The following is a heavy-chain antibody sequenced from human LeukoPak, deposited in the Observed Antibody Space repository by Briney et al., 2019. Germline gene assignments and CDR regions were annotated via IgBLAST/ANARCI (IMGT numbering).Heavy chain of an antibody. CDR2: IYYSGST. CDR1: GYSIASGTYS. CDR3: ARHAGGIAATGTRPFDY. D-gene: IGHD6-13*01. V-gene: IGHV4-39*01. Sequence: SETLSLTCTVSGYSIASGTYSWGWIRQPPGKGLEWIGSIYYSGSTYYNPSLKSRVTISVDTSKNQFPLKLSSVTAADTAVYYCARHAGGIAATGTRPFDYWGQGTLVTVPS. J-gene: IGHJ4*02.